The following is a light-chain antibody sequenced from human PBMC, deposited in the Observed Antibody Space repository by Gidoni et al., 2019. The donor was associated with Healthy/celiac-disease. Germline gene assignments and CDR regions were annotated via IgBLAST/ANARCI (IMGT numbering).Light chain of an antibody. J-gene: IGKJ1*01. CDR1: QSVSSSY. V-gene: IGKV3-20*01. CDR2: GAS. Sequence: IVLTQSPGTLSLSPGERATLSCRASQSVSSSYLAWYQQKHGQAPRLLIYGASSRATGIPDRFSGRGSGTEVTLTISRLEPEDFAVYYCQQYGSSPQTFGQGTKVEIK. CDR3: QQYGSSPQT.